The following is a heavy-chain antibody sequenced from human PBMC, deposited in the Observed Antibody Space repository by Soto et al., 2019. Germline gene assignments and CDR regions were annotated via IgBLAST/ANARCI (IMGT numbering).Heavy chain of an antibody. CDR1: GGPISSYY. Sequence: SETLSLTCTVSGGPISSYYWSWIRQPAGKGLEWIGRIYTSGSTNYNPSLKSRVTMSVDTSKNQFSLKLSSVTAADTAVYYCARDRLAYCGGDCYSGELDPWGQGTLVTVSS. J-gene: IGHJ5*02. CDR3: ARDRLAYCGGDCYSGELDP. CDR2: IYTSGST. V-gene: IGHV4-4*07. D-gene: IGHD2-21*02.